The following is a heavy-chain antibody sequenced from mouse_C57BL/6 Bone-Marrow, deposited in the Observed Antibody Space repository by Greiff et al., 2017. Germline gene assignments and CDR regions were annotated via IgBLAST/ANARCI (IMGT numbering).Heavy chain of an antibody. Sequence: VQLQQSGAELAKPGASVKLSCKASGYTFTSYWMHWVKQRPGQGLEWIGNINPSSGYTKYNQKFQDKAPLTADKSSSTAYMQLSSLTYEDSAVYYCSRALLLRGFADWGQGTLVTVSA. D-gene: IGHD1-1*01. V-gene: IGHV1-7*01. CDR3: SRALLLRGFAD. J-gene: IGHJ3*01. CDR1: GYTFTSYW. CDR2: INPSSGYT.